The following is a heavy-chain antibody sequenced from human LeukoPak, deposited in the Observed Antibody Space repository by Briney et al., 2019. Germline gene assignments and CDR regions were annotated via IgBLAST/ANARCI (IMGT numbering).Heavy chain of an antibody. Sequence: GGSLRLFCAASGFAFSSYWMSWVRQAPGKGLEWVAVISYDGSNKYYADSVKGRFTISRDNSKNTLYLQMNSLRAEDTAVYYCARDQSGWSPFDYWGQGTLVTVSS. CDR3: ARDQSGWSPFDY. J-gene: IGHJ4*02. D-gene: IGHD6-19*01. CDR1: GFAFSSYW. V-gene: IGHV3-30-3*01. CDR2: ISYDGSNK.